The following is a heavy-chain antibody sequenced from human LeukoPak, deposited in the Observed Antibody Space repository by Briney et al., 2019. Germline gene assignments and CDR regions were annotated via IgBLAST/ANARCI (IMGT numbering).Heavy chain of an antibody. CDR2: IYTSGST. Sequence: PSDTLSLTCTVSDASITNYYWGWIRQPAGKGLEWIGRIYTSGSTDYNPSLRSRLTISVDTSKNQFSLKLSSVTAADTAVYYCARLSPLTGAYYYMDVWGKGTTVTVFS. CDR3: ARLSPLTGAYYYMDV. V-gene: IGHV4-4*07. D-gene: IGHD7-27*01. J-gene: IGHJ6*03. CDR1: DASITNYY.